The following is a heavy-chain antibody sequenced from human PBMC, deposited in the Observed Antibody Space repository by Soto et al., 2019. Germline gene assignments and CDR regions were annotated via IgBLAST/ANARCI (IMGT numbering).Heavy chain of an antibody. D-gene: IGHD2-21*02. CDR1: GFTFSSYA. CDR3: AKDPYCGGDCYPKDAFDI. V-gene: IGHV3-23*01. J-gene: IGHJ3*02. CDR2: ISGSGGST. Sequence: GGSLRLSCAASGFTFSSYAMSWVRQAPGKGLEWVSAISGSGGSTYYADSVKGRFTISRDNSKNTLYLQMNSLRAEDTAVYYCAKDPYCGGDCYPKDAFDIWGQGTMGTVAS.